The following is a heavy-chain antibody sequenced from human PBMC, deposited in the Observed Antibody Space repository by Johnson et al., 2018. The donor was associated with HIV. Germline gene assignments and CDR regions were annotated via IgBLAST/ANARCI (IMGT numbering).Heavy chain of an antibody. Sequence: QVQLVASGGGGVQPGGSLRVSCAASGFTLISYAMHWVRPAPGKGLDWVAVISYDGINKYYADSVKGRFTISRDNSKNTLYLQMNSRRAEDTAVYYCARASDAFDIWGQGTMVTVSS. J-gene: IGHJ3*02. CDR1: GFTLISYA. CDR2: ISYDGINK. CDR3: ARASDAFDI. V-gene: IGHV3-30*14.